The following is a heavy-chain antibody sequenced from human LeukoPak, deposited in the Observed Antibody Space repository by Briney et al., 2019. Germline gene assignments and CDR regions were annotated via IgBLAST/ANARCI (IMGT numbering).Heavy chain of an antibody. V-gene: IGHV1-69*04. D-gene: IGHD2-15*01. CDR1: GGTFSSYA. J-gene: IGHJ5*02. CDR3: ARDSRETYCSGGSCPGTFDP. Sequence: ASVKVSCKASGGTFSSYAISWVRQAPGQGLEWMGRIIPILGIANYAQKFQGRVTITADKSTSTAYMELSSLRSEDTAVYYCARDSRETYCSGGSCPGTFDPWGQGTLVTVSS. CDR2: IIPILGIA.